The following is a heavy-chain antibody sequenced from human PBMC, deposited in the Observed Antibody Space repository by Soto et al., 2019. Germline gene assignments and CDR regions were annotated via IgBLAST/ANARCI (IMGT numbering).Heavy chain of an antibody. Sequence: SETLSLTCTVSGASITSHYWSWIRQPPGKGLEWIGHIYYRGSTNYNPSLKSRVTMSADTSKNQFSLKLSSVTAADTAVFYCAREDQIVGSLDYWGQGILVTVSS. V-gene: IGHV4-59*11. CDR1: GASITSHY. CDR2: IYYRGST. D-gene: IGHD2-21*01. J-gene: IGHJ4*02. CDR3: AREDQIVGSLDY.